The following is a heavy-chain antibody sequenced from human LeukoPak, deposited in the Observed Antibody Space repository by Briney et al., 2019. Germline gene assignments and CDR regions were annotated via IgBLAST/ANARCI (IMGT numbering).Heavy chain of an antibody. CDR1: GFTFSNYW. CDR2: INSDGSSI. CDR3: TVGATTGMDV. V-gene: IGHV3-74*01. J-gene: IGHJ6*02. Sequence: GGSLRLSCAASGFTFSNYWMHWVRQAPGKGLVWVSRINSDGSSIAYADSVKGRFTISRDNAKNTLYLQMNSLRAEDTALYYCTVGATTGMDVWGQGTTVTVSS. D-gene: IGHD1-26*01.